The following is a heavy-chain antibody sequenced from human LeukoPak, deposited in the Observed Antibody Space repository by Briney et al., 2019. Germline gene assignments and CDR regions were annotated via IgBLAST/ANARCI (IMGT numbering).Heavy chain of an antibody. J-gene: IGHJ6*02. CDR3: ARDTPGYSYGYERYYGMDV. V-gene: IGHV1-69*13. CDR1: GGTFSSYA. D-gene: IGHD5-18*01. Sequence: ASVKVSCTASGGTFSSYAISWVRQAPGQGLEWMGGIIPIFGTANYAQKFQGRVTITADESTSTAYMELSSLRSEDTAVYYCARDTPGYSYGYERYYGMDVWGQGTTVTVSS. CDR2: IIPIFGTA.